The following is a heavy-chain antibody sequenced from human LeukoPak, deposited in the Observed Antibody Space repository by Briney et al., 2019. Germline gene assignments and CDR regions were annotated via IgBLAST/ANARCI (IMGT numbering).Heavy chain of an antibody. CDR3: AELGITMIGGV. J-gene: IGHJ6*04. D-gene: IGHD3-10*02. Sequence: PGRSLRLSCAASGFTFDDYAMHWVRQAPGKGLEWVSSISWNSGSINYADSVKGRFTISRDNAKNSLYLQMNSLRAEDTAVYYCAELGITMIGGVWGKGTTVTISS. CDR1: GFTFDDYA. V-gene: IGHV3-9*01. CDR2: ISWNSGSI.